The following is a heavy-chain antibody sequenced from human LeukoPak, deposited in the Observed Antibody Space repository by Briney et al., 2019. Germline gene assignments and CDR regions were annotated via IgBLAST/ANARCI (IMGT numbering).Heavy chain of an antibody. Sequence: ASVKVSCKASGYTFTSYDINWVRQATGQGLEWMGWMNPNSGNTGYAQKFQGRVTMTRNTSIRTVYMELSSLRYDDTAMYYCARSSGWKYNIDYWGQGTLVTVSS. CDR2: MNPNSGNT. V-gene: IGHV1-8*01. D-gene: IGHD6-19*01. CDR1: GYTFTSYD. J-gene: IGHJ4*02. CDR3: ARSSGWKYNIDY.